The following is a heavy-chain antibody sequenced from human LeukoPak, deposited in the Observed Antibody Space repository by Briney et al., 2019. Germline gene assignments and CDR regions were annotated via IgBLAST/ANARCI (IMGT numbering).Heavy chain of an antibody. CDR1: GFTFGSLW. J-gene: IGHJ4*02. CDR3: AGGFGFLFEH. V-gene: IGHV3-7*05. Sequence: GGSLRLSCVVSGFTFGSLWMHWVRQAPGKGLEWVANIKQDASEIYYVDSVKGRFTISRDDAKNSLYLQMNSVRAEDTAVYYCAGGFGFLFEHWGQGTLVAVSS. CDR2: IKQDASEI. D-gene: IGHD3-3*01.